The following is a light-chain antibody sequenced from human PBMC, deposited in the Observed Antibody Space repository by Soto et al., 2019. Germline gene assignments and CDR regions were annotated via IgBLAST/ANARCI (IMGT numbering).Light chain of an antibody. Sequence: DIRLTQSPSSLSASVGDRVTITCRASQGVGSFLAWYQHKPGKAPKSLIKTASTLQSGVPSRFRGSGSGTDFTHTISSLQPEDFETYYCQQYSTYPRPFGQGTRVYLK. J-gene: IGKJ5*01. V-gene: IGKV1D-16*01. CDR2: TAS. CDR1: QGVGSF. CDR3: QQYSTYPRP.